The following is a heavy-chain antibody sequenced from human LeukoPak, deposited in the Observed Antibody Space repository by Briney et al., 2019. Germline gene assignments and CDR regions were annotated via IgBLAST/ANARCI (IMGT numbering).Heavy chain of an antibody. CDR3: ARRPSYCGGDCYPLDY. J-gene: IGHJ4*02. V-gene: IGHV1-2*02. Sequence: ASVKVSCKASGYTFTGYYMHWVRQAPGQGLEWMGWINPNSGGTNYAQKFQGGVTMTRDTSISTAYMELSRLRSDDTAVYYCARRPSYCGGDCYPLDYWGQGTLVTVSS. CDR1: GYTFTGYY. D-gene: IGHD2-21*02. CDR2: INPNSGGT.